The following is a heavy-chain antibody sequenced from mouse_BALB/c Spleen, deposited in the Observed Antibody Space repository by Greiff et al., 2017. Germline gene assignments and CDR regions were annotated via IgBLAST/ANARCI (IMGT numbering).Heavy chain of an antibody. V-gene: IGHV5-6-5*01. Sequence: EVQLVESGGGLVKPGGSLKLSCAASGFTFSSYAMSWVRQTPEKRLEWVASISSGGSTYYPDSVKGRFTISRDNARNILYLQMSSLRSEDTAMYYCARGRPILRRDVDYWGQGTTLTVSS. CDR1: GFTFSSYA. D-gene: IGHD1-1*01. J-gene: IGHJ2*01. CDR3: ARGRPILRRDVDY. CDR2: ISSGGST.